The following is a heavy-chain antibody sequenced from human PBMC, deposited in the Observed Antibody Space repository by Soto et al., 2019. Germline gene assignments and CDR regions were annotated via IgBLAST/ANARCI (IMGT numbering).Heavy chain of an antibody. CDR3: ARGYQTYYDFWSGYPFHTGMDV. D-gene: IGHD3-3*01. Sequence: QVQLVQSGAEVKKPGASVKVSCKASGYTFTSYDINWVRQATGQGLEWMGWMNPNSGNTGYAQKFQGRVTMTRNTSISTAYMELSSLRSEDTAVYYCARGYQTYYDFWSGYPFHTGMDVWGQGTTVTVSS. V-gene: IGHV1-8*01. CDR1: GYTFTSYD. CDR2: MNPNSGNT. J-gene: IGHJ6*02.